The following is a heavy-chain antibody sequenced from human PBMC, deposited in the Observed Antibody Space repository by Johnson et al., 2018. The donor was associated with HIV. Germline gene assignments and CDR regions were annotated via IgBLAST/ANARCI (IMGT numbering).Heavy chain of an antibody. CDR3: ARGLTGDDAFDI. D-gene: IGHD7-27*01. Sequence: MLLVESGGGVVQPGRSLRLSCAASGFTFSSYAMSWVRQAPGKGLEWVSAISGSGGDTSYPGSVKGRFTISRENAKNSLYLQMNSLRAGDTAVYYCARGLTGDDAFDIWGQGTMVTVSS. CDR1: GFTFSSYA. V-gene: IGHV3-13*01. CDR2: ISGSGGDT. J-gene: IGHJ3*02.